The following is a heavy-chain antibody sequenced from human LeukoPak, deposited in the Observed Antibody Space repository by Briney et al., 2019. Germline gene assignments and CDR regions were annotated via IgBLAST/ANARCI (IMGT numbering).Heavy chain of an antibody. D-gene: IGHD1-26*01. CDR2: IYYSGST. CDR1: GGSISSSSYY. CDR3: ARLLIAGATGGSAFDI. J-gene: IGHJ3*02. Sequence: SETLSLTCTVSGGSISSSSYYWGWIRQPPGKGLEWIGSIYYSGSTHYNPSLKSRVTISVDTSKNQFSLKLSSVTAADTAVYYCARLLIAGATGGSAFDIWGQGTMVTVSS. V-gene: IGHV4-39*01.